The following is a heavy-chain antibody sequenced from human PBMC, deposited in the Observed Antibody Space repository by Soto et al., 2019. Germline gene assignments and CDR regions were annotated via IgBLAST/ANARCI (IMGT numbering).Heavy chain of an antibody. D-gene: IGHD2-15*01. CDR3: ARDGGWHSGGIDY. Sequence: QVQLVQSGAEVKKPGSSVKVSCKASGGTFSSYSINWVRQAPGQGLEWMGEIIPIFGTANYAQKFQGRVTITADESTSTAYMELSSLRSEDTAVYYRARDGGWHSGGIDYWGQGTLVTVSS. V-gene: IGHV1-69*01. J-gene: IGHJ4*02. CDR2: IIPIFGTA. CDR1: GGTFSSYS.